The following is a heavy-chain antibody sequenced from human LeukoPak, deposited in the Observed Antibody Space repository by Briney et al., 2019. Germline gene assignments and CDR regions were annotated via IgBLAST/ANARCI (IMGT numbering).Heavy chain of an antibody. D-gene: IGHD3-9*01. V-gene: IGHV4-59*01. J-gene: IGHJ4*01. CDR2: IYYSGST. Sequence: PSETLSLTCTVSGFSISSYHWSWIRQPPGKGLEWIGYIYYSGSTNYNPSLKSRVTIIVDTSKKNLSLKMSSVTAADTAVYYCTRRSSEHGGFDSYYWG. CDR3: TRRSSEHGGFDSYY. CDR1: GFSISSYH.